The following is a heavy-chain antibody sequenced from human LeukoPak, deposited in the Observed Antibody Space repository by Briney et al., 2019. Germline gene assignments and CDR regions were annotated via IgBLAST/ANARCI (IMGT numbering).Heavy chain of an antibody. D-gene: IGHD6-6*01. CDR3: ARRLYSSSYWYFDL. CDR2: IYHSGST. CDR1: GYSISRGYY. V-gene: IGHV4-38-2*01. J-gene: IGHJ2*01. Sequence: SETLSLTCAVSGYSISRGYYWGWIRQPPGKGLEWIGSIYHSGSTYYNPSLKSRVTISVDTSKNQFSLKLSSVTAADTAVYYCARRLYSSSYWYFDLWGRGTLVTVSS.